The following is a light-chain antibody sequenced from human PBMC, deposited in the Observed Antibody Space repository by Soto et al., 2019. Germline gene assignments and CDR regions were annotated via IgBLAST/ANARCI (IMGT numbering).Light chain of an antibody. CDR2: GAS. CDR3: HQYGSSRRT. V-gene: IGKV3-20*01. Sequence: EIVLTQSPGTLSLSPGESATLSCRASQSVGSSYLAWYQQKPGQAPRLLIYGASSRATGIPDRFSGSGSGTDFALTISRLEPEDFAVYYCHQYGSSRRTFGQGTKGEIK. CDR1: QSVGSSY. J-gene: IGKJ1*01.